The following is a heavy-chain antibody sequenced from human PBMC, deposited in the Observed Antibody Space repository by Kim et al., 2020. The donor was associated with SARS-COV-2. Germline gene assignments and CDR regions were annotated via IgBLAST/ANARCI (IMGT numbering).Heavy chain of an antibody. CDR3: ASWYNDFWGTYNY. J-gene: IGHJ4*02. D-gene: IGHD3-3*01. V-gene: IGHV3-48*03. CDR2: ISSSGDTK. Sequence: LSLTCAASGFTFSSYEMNWVRQAPGKGLEWVSYISSSGDTKYNTDSVKGRFTISRDNAKNSLYLQMNSLRAEDTAVYYCASWYNDFWGTYNYWGQGTLVTVSS. CDR1: GFTFSSYE.